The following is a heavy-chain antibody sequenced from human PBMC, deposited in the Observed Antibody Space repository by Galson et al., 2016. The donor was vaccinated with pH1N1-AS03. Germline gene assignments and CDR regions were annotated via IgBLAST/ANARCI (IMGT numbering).Heavy chain of an antibody. Sequence: SLRLSCAASGFTFSSYSMTWIRQAPGKGLEWVSYITSSGTTIYYADSVKGRFTISRDNAKNSLYLQMNCLRAEATAVYYCARFSYGDYVRYFGYWGQGTLVTVSS. V-gene: IGHV3-48*04. CDR3: ARFSYGDYVRYFGY. CDR1: GFTFSSYS. CDR2: ITSSGTTI. D-gene: IGHD4-17*01. J-gene: IGHJ4*02.